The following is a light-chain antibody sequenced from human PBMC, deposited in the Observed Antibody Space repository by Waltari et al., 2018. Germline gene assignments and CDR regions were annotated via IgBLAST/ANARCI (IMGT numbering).Light chain of an antibody. CDR2: DTN. J-gene: IGLJ3*02. CDR1: SGPVASTYY. CDR3: VLSMGSGIWV. V-gene: IGLV8-61*01. Sequence: QTVVTQAPSLSVSPGVTVTLTCGLSSGPVASTYYPSWYQQAPGQAPRTLIFDTNTRSSGVPDRFSGSILDNKAALTITGAQADDESDYYCVLSMGSGIWVFGGGTKLTVL.